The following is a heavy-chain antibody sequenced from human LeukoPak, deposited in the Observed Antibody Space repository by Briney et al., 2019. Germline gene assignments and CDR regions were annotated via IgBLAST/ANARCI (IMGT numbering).Heavy chain of an antibody. V-gene: IGHV1-69*13. CDR2: IIPIFGTA. CDR3: ARDPVFLEWLLLFDY. Sequence: ASVKVSCKASGGTFSSYAISWVRQAPGQGLEWMGGIIPIFGTANYAQKFQGRVTITADESTSTAYMELSSLRSEDTAVYYCARDPVFLEWLLLFDYWGQGTLVTVSS. J-gene: IGHJ4*02. D-gene: IGHD3-3*01. CDR1: GGTFSSYA.